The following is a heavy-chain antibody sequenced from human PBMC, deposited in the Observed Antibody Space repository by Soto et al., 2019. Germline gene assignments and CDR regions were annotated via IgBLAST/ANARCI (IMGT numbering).Heavy chain of an antibody. CDR2: IYYSGST. Sequence: PSETLSLTCTVSGGSISSYYWSWIRQPPGKGLEWIGYIYYSGSTNYNPSLKSRVTISVDTSKNQFSLKLSSVTAADTAVYYCARGHRMVRGVMSRTNWFDPWGQGTLVTVSS. D-gene: IGHD3-10*01. CDR1: GGSISSYY. J-gene: IGHJ5*02. V-gene: IGHV4-59*01. CDR3: ARGHRMVRGVMSRTNWFDP.